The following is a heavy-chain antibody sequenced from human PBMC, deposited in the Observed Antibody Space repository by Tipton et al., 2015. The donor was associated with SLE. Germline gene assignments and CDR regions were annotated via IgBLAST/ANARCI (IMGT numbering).Heavy chain of an antibody. CDR2: IDHSGST. CDR1: GGSIRTYY. J-gene: IGHJ4*02. Sequence: TLSLTCSVSGGSIRTYYWSWIRQTPGKGLEWIGEIDHSGSTNYNPSLESRVSISVDTSKNQFSLKLTSVTAADTAVYYCARGRIAVAGNHFDYWGQGTLVTVSS. CDR3: ARGRIAVAGNHFDY. V-gene: IGHV4-59*08. D-gene: IGHD6-19*01.